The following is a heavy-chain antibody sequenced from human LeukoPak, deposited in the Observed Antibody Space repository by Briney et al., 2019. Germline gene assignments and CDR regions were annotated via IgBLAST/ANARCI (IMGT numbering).Heavy chain of an antibody. D-gene: IGHD6-13*01. CDR2: IKQDGSEK. CDR3: AREGIAAAGTSGVYYYHGMDV. J-gene: IGHJ6*02. V-gene: IGHV3-7*05. CDR1: GFTFSSYW. Sequence: GGSLRLSCAASGFTFSSYWMSWVRQAPGKGLEWVANIKQDGSEKYYVDSVKGRFTISRDNAKNSLYLQMNSLRAEDTAVYYCAREGIAAAGTSGVYYYHGMDVWGQGTTVTVSS.